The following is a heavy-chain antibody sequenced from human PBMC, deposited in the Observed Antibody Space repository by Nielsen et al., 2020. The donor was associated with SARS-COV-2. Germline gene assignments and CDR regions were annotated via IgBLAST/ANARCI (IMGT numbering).Heavy chain of an antibody. CDR1: GFTFSSYS. CDR3: AKKPYYYGWFDP. CDR2: ISSSSSYI. D-gene: IGHD3-10*01. J-gene: IGHJ5*02. V-gene: IGHV3-21*01. Sequence: GGSLRLSCAASGFTFSSYSMNWVRQAPGKGLEWVSSISSSSSYIYYADSVKGRFTISRDNAKNSLYLQMNSLRAEDTAVYYCAKKPYYYGWFDPWGQGTLVTVSS.